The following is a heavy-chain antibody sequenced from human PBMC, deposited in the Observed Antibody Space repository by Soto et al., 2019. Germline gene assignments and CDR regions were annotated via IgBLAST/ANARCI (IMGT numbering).Heavy chain of an antibody. CDR1: GGSVSNKTYY. CDR2: VYYSGTT. D-gene: IGHD2-2*01. J-gene: IGHJ4*02. Sequence: SETLSLTCSVSGGSVSNKTYYWSWIRQPPGKRLEWIGYVYYSGTTNYNPSLKSRVTISVDLSKNQFSLRLSSVTTADTALYYCARTRFVPNTASTENYFHYWDQAT. V-gene: IGHV4-61*01. CDR3: ARTRFVPNTASTENYFHY.